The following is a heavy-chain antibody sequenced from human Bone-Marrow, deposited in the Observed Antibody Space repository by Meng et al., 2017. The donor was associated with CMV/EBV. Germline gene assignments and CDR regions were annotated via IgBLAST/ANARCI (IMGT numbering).Heavy chain of an antibody. Sequence: GGSLRLSCAASGFTSNNYGMHWVRQAPGKGLEWVAFIRTGGSHKFHAESVKGRFTISRDNSNNTLYLQMNSLKTEDTAVYYCRRGYTDAFDIWGQGTMVTVSS. J-gene: IGHJ3*02. CDR3: RRGYTDAFDI. D-gene: IGHD2-2*02. CDR1: GFTSNNYG. V-gene: IGHV3-30*02. CDR2: IRTGGSHK.